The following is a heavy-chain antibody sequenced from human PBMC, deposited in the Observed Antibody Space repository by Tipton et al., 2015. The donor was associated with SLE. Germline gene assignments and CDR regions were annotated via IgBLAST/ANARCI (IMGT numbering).Heavy chain of an antibody. CDR2: ITWNSGSI. J-gene: IGHJ6*02. D-gene: IGHD2-21*01. CDR1: GFPFGGHA. CDR3: AKGLFLSAYGMDV. Sequence: SLRLSCAASGFPFGGHAGYWVRQAPGQGLEWVSGITWNSGSIGYADSVKGRFTISRDNAKNSLYLQMNSLRVEDTALYYCAKGLFLSAYGMDVWGQGTTVTVSS. V-gene: IGHV3-9*01.